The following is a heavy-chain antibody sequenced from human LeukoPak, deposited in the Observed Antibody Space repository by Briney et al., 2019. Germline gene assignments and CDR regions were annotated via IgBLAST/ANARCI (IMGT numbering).Heavy chain of an antibody. CDR1: GFPFSAYD. CDR2: FGSACDT. CDR3: VRGALPGDNWYFDL. Sequence: PTGQSLRLSCATSGFPFSAYDMHWVRQAPGKGLDWVSAFGSACDTYYPGAVKGRFTISRDYAMNSVYLHMNSLRAGDTAVYFCVRGALPGDNWYFDLWGRGTLVTVAS. J-gene: IGHJ2*01. V-gene: IGHV3-13*01.